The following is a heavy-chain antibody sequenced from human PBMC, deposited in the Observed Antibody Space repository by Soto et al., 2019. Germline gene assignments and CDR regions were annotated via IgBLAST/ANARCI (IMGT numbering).Heavy chain of an antibody. Sequence: TLSLTCTVSGGSLSSYYWSWIRQSPGKGLENLGYIYFSDSTNYNPSFKSRITISVDTSRNQFSLRLSSMTAADTAVYYCARSYYYDSSAYRNDALDIWGQGTMVTVSS. CDR3: ARSYYYDSSAYRNDALDI. V-gene: IGHV4-59*08. CDR1: GGSLSSYY. CDR2: IYFSDST. D-gene: IGHD3-22*01. J-gene: IGHJ3*02.